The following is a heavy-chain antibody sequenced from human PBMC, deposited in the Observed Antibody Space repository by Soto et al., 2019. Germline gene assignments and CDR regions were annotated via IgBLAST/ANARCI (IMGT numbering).Heavy chain of an antibody. CDR1: GGSISSGGYP. CDR3: ARDKITGLFDY. J-gene: IGHJ4*02. D-gene: IGHD2-8*02. Sequence: SDTLSLTCAVSGGSISSGGYPWSWIRQPPGKGLEWIGYIYHSGSTYYNPSLKSRVTISVDTSKNQFSLKLTSVTAADTAVYYCARDKITGLFDYWGQGTLVTVSS. CDR2: IYHSGST. V-gene: IGHV4-30-2*01.